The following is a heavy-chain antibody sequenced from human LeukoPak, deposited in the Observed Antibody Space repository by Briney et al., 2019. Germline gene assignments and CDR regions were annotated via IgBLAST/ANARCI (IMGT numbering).Heavy chain of an antibody. Sequence: GGSLRLSCAASGFTFSSYAMSWVRQAPGKGLEWASAISGSGGSTYYADSGKGRFTISRDNSKNTLYLQMNSLRAEDTAVYYCAKDCGGDCYSYFDSWGQGTLVTVSS. CDR3: AKDCGGDCYSYFDS. CDR1: GFTFSSYA. V-gene: IGHV3-23*01. J-gene: IGHJ4*02. D-gene: IGHD2-21*02. CDR2: ISGSGGST.